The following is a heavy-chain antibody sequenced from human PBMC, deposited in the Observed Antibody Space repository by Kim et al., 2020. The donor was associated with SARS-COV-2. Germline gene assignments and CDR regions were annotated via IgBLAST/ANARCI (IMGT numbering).Heavy chain of an antibody. CDR2: IYYSGST. CDR3: ASLQGLREELQDDY. Sequence: SETLSLTCTVSGGSISSYYWSWIRQPPGKGLEWIGYIYYSGSTNYNPSLKSRVTISVDTSKNQFSLKLSSVTAADTAVYYCASLQGLREELQDDYWGQRTLVTVSS. D-gene: IGHD4-17*01. V-gene: IGHV4-59*13. J-gene: IGHJ4*02. CDR1: GGSISSYY.